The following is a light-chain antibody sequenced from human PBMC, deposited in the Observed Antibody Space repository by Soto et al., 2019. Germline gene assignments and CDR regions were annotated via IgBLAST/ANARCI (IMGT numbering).Light chain of an antibody. CDR3: QQYNSYPGT. J-gene: IGKJ1*01. Sequence: DIQMTQAPSTLSASVGDRVTITCRASQSISSWLAWYQQKPGKAPKLLIYKASSLESGVPSRFRGSGSGTEFTLPISSLPPDDFATYYCQQYNSYPGTFGQGTQVEIK. CDR2: KAS. V-gene: IGKV1-5*03. CDR1: QSISSW.